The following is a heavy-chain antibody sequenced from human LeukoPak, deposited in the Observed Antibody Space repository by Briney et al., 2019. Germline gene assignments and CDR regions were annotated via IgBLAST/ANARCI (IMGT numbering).Heavy chain of an antibody. D-gene: IGHD2/OR15-2a*01. V-gene: IGHV3-30-3*01. CDR3: ARDCKILMAPVGYFDY. J-gene: IGHJ4*02. Sequence: QAGGSLRLSCAASGFTFSSYAMHWVRQAPGKGLEWVAVISHDGSSKYYADSVKGRFTISRDNSKNTLYLQMNSLRTEDTTVYYCARDCKILMAPVGYFDYWGQGTLVTVSS. CDR1: GFTFSSYA. CDR2: ISHDGSSK.